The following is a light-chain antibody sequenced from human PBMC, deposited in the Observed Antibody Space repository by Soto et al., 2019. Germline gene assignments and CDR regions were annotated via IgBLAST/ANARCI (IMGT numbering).Light chain of an antibody. V-gene: IGKV3-15*01. J-gene: IGKJ2*01. CDR3: QQGHNWPLT. CDR2: GGS. CDR1: QSINSE. Sequence: EIVMTQSPATLSLSPGERAALSCRASQSINSELAWYQQKPGQPPRLLIYGGSTRATGVPARFTGSDSGSEFTLTISRLQSEDFAVYYCQQGHNWPLTFGQGTRLEI.